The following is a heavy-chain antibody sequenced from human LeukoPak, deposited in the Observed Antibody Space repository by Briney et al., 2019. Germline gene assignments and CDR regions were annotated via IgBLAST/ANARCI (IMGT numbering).Heavy chain of an antibody. CDR3: ARVWSYYVDY. CDR2: IYYSGST. CDR1: GGSISSGGYY. J-gene: IGHJ4*02. Sequence: NPSETLSLTCTVSGGSISSGGYYWSWIRQHPGKGLEWIGYIYYSGSTYYNPSLKSRVTISVDTSKNQFSLKLSSVSAADTAVYYCARVWSYYVDYWGQGTLVTVSS. D-gene: IGHD3-10*02. V-gene: IGHV4-31*03.